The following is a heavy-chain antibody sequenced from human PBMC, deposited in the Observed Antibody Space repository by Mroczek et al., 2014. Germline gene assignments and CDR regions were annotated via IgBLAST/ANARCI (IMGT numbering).Heavy chain of an antibody. V-gene: IGHV4-61*02. CDR2: IYTSGST. CDR3: ARSRAQSGFGRSYYYYGMDV. CDR1: GGSISSGSYY. D-gene: IGHD3-10*01. Sequence: QVQLQESGPGLVKPSQTLSLTCTVSGGSISSGSYYWSWIRQPAGKGLEWIGRIYTSGSTNYNPSLKSRVTISVDTSKNQFSLKLSSVTAADTAVYYCARSRAQSGFGRSYYYYGMDVVGPRDHGHRLL. J-gene: IGHJ6*02.